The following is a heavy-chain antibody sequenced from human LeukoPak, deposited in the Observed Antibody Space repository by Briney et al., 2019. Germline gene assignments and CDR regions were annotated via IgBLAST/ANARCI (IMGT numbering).Heavy chain of an antibody. D-gene: IGHD3-10*01. CDR1: GFTFSIYW. V-gene: IGHV3-7*01. Sequence: GGSLRLSCAASGFTFSIYWMSWVRQAPGKGLEWVATIKGDGSERDSVDSLKGRFTVSRDNAKNSMYLQMNSLRAEDTAVYYGARGGSYTVDYWGQGTLVTVSS. CDR2: IKGDGSER. CDR3: ARGGSYTVDY. J-gene: IGHJ4*02.